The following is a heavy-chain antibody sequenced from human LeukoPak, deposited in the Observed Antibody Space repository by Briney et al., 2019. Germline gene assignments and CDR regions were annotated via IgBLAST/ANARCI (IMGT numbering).Heavy chain of an antibody. CDR1: GFTFDYHW. V-gene: IGHV3-66*01. Sequence: QPGGSLRLSCAASGFTFDYHWMTWVRQAPGKGLEWVSVIYSGGSTYYADSVKGRFTISRDNSKNTLYLQMNSLRAEDTAVYYCARDYYDSSGSPGFVYYYYYGMDVWGQGTTVTVSS. CDR3: ARDYYDSSGSPGFVYYYYYGMDV. CDR2: IYSGGST. D-gene: IGHD3-22*01. J-gene: IGHJ6*02.